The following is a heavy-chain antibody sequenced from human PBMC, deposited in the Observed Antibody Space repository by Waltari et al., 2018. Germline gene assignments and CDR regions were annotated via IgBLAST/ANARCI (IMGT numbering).Heavy chain of an antibody. J-gene: IGHJ3*02. V-gene: IGHV1-18*01. D-gene: IGHD3-22*01. CDR1: GYTLSSYG. Sequence: QVQLVQSGTEVKKPGSPVQGYCKASGYTLSSYGISGVRQAPGQGLEWRGWISAYNGNTNHAQKLQGRVTMTTDTSTSTAYMELRSLRSDDTAVYYCARPREYYYDSSASFDIWGQGTMVTVSS. CDR2: ISAYNGNT. CDR3: ARPREYYYDSSASFDI.